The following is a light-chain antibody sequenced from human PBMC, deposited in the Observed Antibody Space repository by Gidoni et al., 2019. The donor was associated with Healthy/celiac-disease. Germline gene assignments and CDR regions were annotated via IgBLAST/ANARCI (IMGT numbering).Light chain of an antibody. CDR1: SSDVGGYNY. CDR3: SSYTSSSTLAFWV. J-gene: IGLJ3*02. V-gene: IGLV2-14*03. CDR2: DVS. Sequence: QSALTQPVSVSGSPGQSITISCTGTSSDVGGYNYVSWYQQHPGKAPKLMMYDVSNRPSGVSNRFSGSKSGNTAALTISGLQAEDEADYYCSSYTSSSTLAFWVFGGGTKLTVL.